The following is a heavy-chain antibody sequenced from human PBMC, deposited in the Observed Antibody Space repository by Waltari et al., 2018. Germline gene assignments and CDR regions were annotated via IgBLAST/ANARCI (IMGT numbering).Heavy chain of an antibody. CDR3: ARAAGGY. CDR2: ISGSGGST. D-gene: IGHD3-16*01. CDR1: GFTFTSYA. V-gene: IGHV3-23*01. Sequence: EVQLLESGGGLVQPGGSLRLPCAASGFTFTSYAMGWVRQAPGKGLEWVSAISGSGGSTYYADSVKGRFTISRDNAKNSLYLKMNSLRAEDTAVYYCARAAGGYWGQGTLVTVSS. J-gene: IGHJ4*02.